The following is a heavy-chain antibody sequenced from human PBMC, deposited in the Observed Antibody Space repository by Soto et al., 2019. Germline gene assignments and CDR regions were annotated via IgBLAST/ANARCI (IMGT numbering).Heavy chain of an antibody. J-gene: IGHJ4*02. CDR3: ARDDFRRDGYANDY. CDR2: IWYDASNE. D-gene: IGHD5-12*01. CDR1: GFTFRSHG. Sequence: VQLVESGGGVVQPGRSLRLSCAASGFTFRSHGMHWVRQAPGKGLEWVAVIWYDASNEYYADSVKGRFTISRDNSKNMVYLQMNSLRAEDTAVYYCARDDFRRDGYANDYWGQGTLVTVSS. V-gene: IGHV3-33*01.